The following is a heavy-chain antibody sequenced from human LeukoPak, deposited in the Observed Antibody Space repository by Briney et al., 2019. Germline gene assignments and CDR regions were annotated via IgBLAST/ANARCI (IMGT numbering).Heavy chain of an antibody. CDR1: GFTFSSYG. CDR2: IWYDGSNK. CDR3: AGSIAVAGTIDY. J-gene: IGHJ4*02. V-gene: IGHV3-33*01. Sequence: GGSLRLSCAAPGFTFSSYGMHWVRRAPGKGLEWVAVIWYDGSNKYYADSVKGRFTISRDNSKNTLYLQMNSLRAEDTAVYYCAGSIAVAGTIDYWGQGTLVTVSS. D-gene: IGHD6-19*01.